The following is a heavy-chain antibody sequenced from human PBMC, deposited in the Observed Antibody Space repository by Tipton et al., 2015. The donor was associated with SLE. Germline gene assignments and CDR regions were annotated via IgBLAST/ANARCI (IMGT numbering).Heavy chain of an antibody. CDR3: ARVMITFGGVRD. V-gene: IGHV4-61*09. D-gene: IGHD3-16*01. CDR1: CRSISSGSYY. J-gene: IGHJ4*02. Sequence: TLSLTCTVSCRSISSGSYYWSWIRQPAGKGLEWIGHIYTSGSTNYNPSLKSRVTISLDTSKNQFSLNLSSVTAADTAVYYCARVMITFGGVRDWGQGTLVTVSS. CDR2: IYTSGST.